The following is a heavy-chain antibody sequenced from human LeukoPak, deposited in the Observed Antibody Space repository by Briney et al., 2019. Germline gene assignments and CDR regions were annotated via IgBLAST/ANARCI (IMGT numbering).Heavy chain of an antibody. V-gene: IGHV1-18*01. Sequence: GASVKVSCKASGYTFTSYGISWVRQAPGQGLEWMGWISAYNGNTNYAQKLQGRVTMTTDTSTSTAYMELRSLRSEDTAVYYCARRVVVVVAATGYYYYGMDVWGQGTTVTVSS. D-gene: IGHD2-15*01. CDR3: ARRVVVVVAATGYYYYGMDV. CDR1: GYTFTSYG. J-gene: IGHJ6*02. CDR2: ISAYNGNT.